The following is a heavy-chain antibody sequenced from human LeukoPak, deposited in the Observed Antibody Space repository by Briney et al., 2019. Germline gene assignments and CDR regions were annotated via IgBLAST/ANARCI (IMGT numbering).Heavy chain of an antibody. V-gene: IGHV1-8*01. CDR2: MSPNSGDT. D-gene: IGHD1-1*01. J-gene: IGHJ4*02. CDR1: GYTFTNLD. CDR3: ASNPPNTGDFYY. Sequence: GASVRVSCKTSGYTFTNLDTNWLRQAPGQGLERMGWMSPNSGDTGYAQKLQGRVSMTRDTSISTAYMELSSLRSEDTAVYYCASNPPNTGDFYYWGLGSLVTVSS.